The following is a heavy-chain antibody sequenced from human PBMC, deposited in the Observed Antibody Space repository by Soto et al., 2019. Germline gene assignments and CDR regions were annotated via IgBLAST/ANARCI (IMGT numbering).Heavy chain of an antibody. CDR2: IYSGGST. J-gene: IGHJ4*02. D-gene: IGHD3-10*01. CDR3: ARSQPYYYASGNFDY. Sequence: GGSLRLSCAASGFTVSSNYMSWVRQAPGKGLEWVSVIYSGGSTYYADSVKGRFTISRDNSKNTLYLQMNSLRAEDTAVYYCARSQPYYYASGNFDYWGQGTLVTRSS. V-gene: IGHV3-66*01. CDR1: GFTVSSNY.